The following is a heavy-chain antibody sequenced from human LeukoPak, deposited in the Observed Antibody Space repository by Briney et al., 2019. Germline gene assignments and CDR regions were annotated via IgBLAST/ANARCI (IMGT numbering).Heavy chain of an antibody. CDR1: GFTFSSYS. CDR2: ISSSSSTI. J-gene: IGHJ3*02. D-gene: IGHD1-26*01. CDR3: AREKAVGATLYDAFDS. Sequence: GGSLRLSCAASGFTFSSYSMNWVRQAPGKGLEWVSYISSSSSTIYYADSVKGRFTISRDNAKNSLYLQMNSLRAEDTAVYYCAREKAVGATLYDAFDSWGQGTMVTVSS. V-gene: IGHV3-48*04.